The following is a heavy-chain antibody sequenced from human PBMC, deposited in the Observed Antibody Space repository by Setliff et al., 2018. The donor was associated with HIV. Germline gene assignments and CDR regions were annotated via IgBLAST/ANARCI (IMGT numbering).Heavy chain of an antibody. CDR1: GYTFKTYG. J-gene: IGHJ1*01. CDR3: ARGISRDSSGYYRDEYFQH. V-gene: IGHV1-18*01. CDR2: ISPYNGDT. Sequence: ASVKVSCKASGYTFKTYGISWVRQAPGQGLEWMGWISPYNGDTRYAQKFQGRVTLTTDTTTNTAYMEVRTLRSDDTAVYYCARGISRDSSGYYRDEYFQHGGQGTLVTVSS. D-gene: IGHD3-22*01.